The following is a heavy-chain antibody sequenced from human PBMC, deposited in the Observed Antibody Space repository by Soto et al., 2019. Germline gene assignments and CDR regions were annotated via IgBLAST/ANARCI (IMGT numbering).Heavy chain of an antibody. CDR3: GREKEGFFSGSPFGGVIAEHDVFDI. CDR1: GGSISSYY. CDR2: IYYSGST. V-gene: IGHV4-59*01. D-gene: IGHD3-16*01. Sequence: SSETLSLTCTVSGGSISSYYWSWIRQPPGKGLEWIEYIYYSGSTNYNPSLKSRVTISVDTSKNQFSLKLSSVTAADTAVYYCGREKEGFFSGSPFGGVIAEHDVFDIWGQGTMVPVSS. J-gene: IGHJ3*02.